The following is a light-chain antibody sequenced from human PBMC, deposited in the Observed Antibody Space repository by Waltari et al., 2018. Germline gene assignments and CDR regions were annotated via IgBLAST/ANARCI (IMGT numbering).Light chain of an antibody. Sequence: EIVLTQSPATLSLSPGASATLSCRASQSVRTYLAWYQQKPGQAPRLLIYDASNRATGIPARFVGSGSGTDFTLTISSLEPEDFALYYCQERSNWPGGSFGGGTKVEIK. J-gene: IGKJ4*01. CDR1: QSVRTY. V-gene: IGKV3-11*01. CDR3: QERSNWPGGS. CDR2: DAS.